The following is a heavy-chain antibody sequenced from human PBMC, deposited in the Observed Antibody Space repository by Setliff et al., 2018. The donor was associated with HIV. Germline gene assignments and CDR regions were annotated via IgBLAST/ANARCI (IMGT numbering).Heavy chain of an antibody. D-gene: IGHD6-13*01. CDR2: IYHSGNT. Sequence: PSETLSLTCAVSGYSISSGYYWGWIRQPPGKGLEWIGSIYHSGNTYYNPSLKGRVTMSLDTSKNQFSLKLNSVTAADTAVYYCATIAAAGLDAFDIWGQGTMVTVSS. V-gene: IGHV4-38-2*01. CDR1: GYSISSGYY. J-gene: IGHJ3*02. CDR3: ATIAAAGLDAFDI.